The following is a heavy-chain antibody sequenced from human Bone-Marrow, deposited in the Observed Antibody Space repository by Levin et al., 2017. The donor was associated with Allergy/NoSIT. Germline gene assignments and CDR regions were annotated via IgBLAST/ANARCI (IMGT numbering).Heavy chain of an antibody. CDR3: ARALYGDYIFDY. J-gene: IGHJ4*02. D-gene: IGHD4-17*01. Sequence: GESLKISCAASGFTFSDHYMDWVRQAPGKGLEWVGRTRNKANSYSIEYAASGKGRLTISRDDSNNSLYRQMNSLKTEDTAVYYCARALYGDYIFDYWGQGTLVTVSS. CDR1: GFTFSDHY. CDR2: TRNKANSYSI. V-gene: IGHV3-72*01.